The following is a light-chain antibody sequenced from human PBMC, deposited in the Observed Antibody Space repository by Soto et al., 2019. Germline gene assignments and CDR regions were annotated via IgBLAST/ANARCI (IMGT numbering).Light chain of an antibody. Sequence: QSALTQPASVSGSPGQSITISCTGTSSDVGGYNYVSWYQQHPGTAPKLILYEVSNRPAGISDRFSGSKSAITASLTISGLQAEDEADYFCCSYTGITDTLPYAFGTGTKVTVL. J-gene: IGLJ1*01. CDR1: SSDVGGYNY. CDR3: CSYTGITDTLPYA. CDR2: EVS. V-gene: IGLV2-14*01.